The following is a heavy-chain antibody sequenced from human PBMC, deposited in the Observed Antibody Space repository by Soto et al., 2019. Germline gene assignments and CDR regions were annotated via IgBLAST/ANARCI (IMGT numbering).Heavy chain of an antibody. CDR1: GYIFTNSW. D-gene: IGHD3-10*01. Sequence: EVQLVQSGAEMKKPGESLNISCQGSGYIFTNSWIGWVRQMPGKGLEWMGIIYPDESDNKYNPSFQGQVTISADNSISTAYLQLSSLKASDTALYDWARRGHYYGSGRYLPASFDYWGHGNLVTVSS. CDR2: IYPDESDN. J-gene: IGHJ4*01. V-gene: IGHV5-51*03. CDR3: ARRGHYYGSGRYLPASFDY.